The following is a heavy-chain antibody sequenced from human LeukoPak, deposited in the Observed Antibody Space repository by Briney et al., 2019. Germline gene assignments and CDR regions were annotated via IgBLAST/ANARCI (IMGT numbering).Heavy chain of an antibody. Sequence: GGSLRLSCAASGFTFSNSAMNWVRQSPGKGLEWGSTINDSGEGTYYADSVKGRFTISRDNSKSTLYLQMNSLRAEDTAVFYCAKSDSSAFYYKTFDIWGLGTLVTVSS. CDR1: GFTFSNSA. D-gene: IGHD3-22*01. V-gene: IGHV3-23*01. CDR2: INDSGEGT. J-gene: IGHJ3*02. CDR3: AKSDSSAFYYKTFDI.